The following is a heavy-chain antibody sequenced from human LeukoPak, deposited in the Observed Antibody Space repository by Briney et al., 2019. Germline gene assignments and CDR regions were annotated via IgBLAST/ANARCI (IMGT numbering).Heavy chain of an antibody. D-gene: IGHD5-24*01. J-gene: IGHJ4*02. CDR1: GFTFSSYS. CDR2: ISSSSSTI. V-gene: IGHV3-48*04. CDR3: ARDQGRDGYNFHY. Sequence: GGSLRLSCAASGFTFSSYSMNWVRQAPGKGLEWVSYISSSSSTIYYADSVKGRFTISRDNAKNSLYLQMNSLRAEDTAVYYCARDQGRDGYNFHYWGQGTLVTVSS.